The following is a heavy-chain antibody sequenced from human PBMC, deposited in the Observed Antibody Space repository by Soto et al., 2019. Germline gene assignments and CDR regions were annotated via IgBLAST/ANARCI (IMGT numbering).Heavy chain of an antibody. D-gene: IGHD6-13*01. V-gene: IGHV4-31*03. CDR3: ARDVVAAAGGPRGQDGMDV. Sequence: QVQLQESGPGLVKPSQTLSLTCTVSGGSISSGGYYWSWIRQHPGKGLEWIGYIYYSGSTYYNPSLKSRVTISVDTSKNQFSLKLSSVTAADTAVYYCARDVVAAAGGPRGQDGMDVWGQGTTVTVSS. J-gene: IGHJ6*02. CDR2: IYYSGST. CDR1: GGSISSGGYY.